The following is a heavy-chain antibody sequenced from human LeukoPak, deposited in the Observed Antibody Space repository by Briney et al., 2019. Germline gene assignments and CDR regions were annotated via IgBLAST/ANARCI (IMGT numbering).Heavy chain of an antibody. V-gene: IGHV1-8*03. CDR2: MNPHSGNT. D-gene: IGHD3-3*01. Sequence: ASVKVSCKASGGTFSSYAISWVRQAPGQGLEWMGWMNPHSGNTGYSQKFQGRVTITKNSSISTAYMELSSLRSEDTAVYYCARESGVVTKVRASLRFLEWFHDAFDIWGQGTMVTVSS. CDR3: ARESGVVTKVRASLRFLEWFHDAFDI. CDR1: GGTFSSYA. J-gene: IGHJ3*02.